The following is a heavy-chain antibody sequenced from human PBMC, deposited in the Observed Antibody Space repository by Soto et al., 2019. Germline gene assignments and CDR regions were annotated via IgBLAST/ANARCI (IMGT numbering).Heavy chain of an antibody. CDR3: AAGSIVGATTLP. CDR1: GFTFTSSA. V-gene: IGHV1-58*01. CDR2: IVVGRGNT. D-gene: IGHD1-26*01. Sequence: SVKVSCKASGFTFTSSAVQWVRQARGQRLEWIGWIVVGRGNTNYEQKFQERVTITRDMATSTAYMELSSLRSEDTAVYYCAAGSIVGATTLPWGQGTLVTVSS. J-gene: IGHJ5*02.